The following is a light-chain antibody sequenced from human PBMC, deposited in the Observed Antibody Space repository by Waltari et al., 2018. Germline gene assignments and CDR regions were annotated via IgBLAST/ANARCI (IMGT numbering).Light chain of an antibody. CDR1: QTIISW. Sequence: DIQMTQSPSTLSASIGDRVTSTCRASQTIISWLAWYQQKPGQAPRLLIYRATALETGVPSRFSGTGSGTEFTLTINGLQPDDSATYFCQQYDSFWSFGQGTKVEVK. CDR2: RAT. J-gene: IGKJ1*01. V-gene: IGKV1-5*03. CDR3: QQYDSFWS.